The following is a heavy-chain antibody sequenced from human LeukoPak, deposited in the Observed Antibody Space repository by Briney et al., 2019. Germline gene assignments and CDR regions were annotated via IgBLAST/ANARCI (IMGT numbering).Heavy chain of an antibody. V-gene: IGHV4-59*08. CDR2: IYYSGST. J-gene: IGHJ4*02. CDR3: ARGARAGYNLEPFDY. CDR1: GGSMSSYY. Sequence: PSETLSLTCTVSGGSMSSYYWSWLRQPPGKGREWIGYIYYSGSTKYNPSLKSRVTISVDTSKNQFSLKLSSVTAADTAVYYCARGARAGYNLEPFDYGGQGTLVTVSA. D-gene: IGHD5-24*01.